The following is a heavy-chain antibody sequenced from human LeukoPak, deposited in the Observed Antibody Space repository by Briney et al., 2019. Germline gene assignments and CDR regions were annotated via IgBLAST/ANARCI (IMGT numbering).Heavy chain of an antibody. J-gene: IGHJ6*02. CDR2: IYYSGST. Sequence: SETLSLTCTVSGGSISSYYWSWIRQPPGKGLEWIGYIYYSGSTNYNPSLKSRVTISVDTFKNQFSLKLSSVTAADTAVYYCARSYGSGSYYYYYGMDVWGQGTTVTVSS. CDR3: ARSYGSGSYYYYYGMDV. CDR1: GGSISSYY. V-gene: IGHV4-59*01. D-gene: IGHD3-10*01.